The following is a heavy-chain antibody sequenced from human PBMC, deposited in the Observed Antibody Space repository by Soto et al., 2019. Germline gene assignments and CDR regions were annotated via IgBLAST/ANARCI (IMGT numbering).Heavy chain of an antibody. Sequence: PSETLSLTCTVSGGSISSGGYYWSWIRQHPGKGLEWIGYIYYSGSTYYNPSLKSRVTISVDTSKNQFSLKLSSVTAADTAVYYCARGTDSDITIFGVVPHPDGFDPWGQGTLVTVSS. CDR3: ARGTDSDITIFGVVPHPDGFDP. J-gene: IGHJ5*02. V-gene: IGHV4-31*03. CDR1: GGSISSGGYY. D-gene: IGHD3-3*01. CDR2: IYYSGST.